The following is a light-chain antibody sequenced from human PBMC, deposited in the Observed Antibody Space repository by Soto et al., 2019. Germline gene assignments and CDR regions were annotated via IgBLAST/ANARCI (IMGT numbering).Light chain of an antibody. Sequence: QSALTQPPSASGSPGQSVTISCTGTSSDVGGYNYVSWYQQHPGKAPKLMIYEVSKRPSGVPDRFSGSKSGNTASLTVSGLPAEDEADYYCSSYAGSNTWVFGGGIKLTVL. CDR2: EVS. V-gene: IGLV2-8*01. CDR3: SSYAGSNTWV. J-gene: IGLJ3*02. CDR1: SSDVGGYNY.